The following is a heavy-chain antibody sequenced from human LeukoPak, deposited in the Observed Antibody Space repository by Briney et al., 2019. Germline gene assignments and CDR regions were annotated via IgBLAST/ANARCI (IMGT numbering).Heavy chain of an antibody. J-gene: IGHJ3*02. Sequence: SVKVSCKASGGTFSSYAISWVRQAPGQGLEWMGGIIPIFGTANYAQKFKGRVTITADESTSTAYMELSSLRFEDTAVYYCARVFSSSWLFRDDAFDIWGEGTIVTDSS. CDR2: IIPIFGTA. CDR1: GGTFSSYA. V-gene: IGHV1-69*13. D-gene: IGHD6-13*01. CDR3: ARVFSSSWLFRDDAFDI.